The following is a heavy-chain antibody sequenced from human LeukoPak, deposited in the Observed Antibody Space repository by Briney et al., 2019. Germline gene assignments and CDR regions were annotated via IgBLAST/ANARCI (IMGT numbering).Heavy chain of an antibody. CDR1: GFTFSTYA. Sequence: GGSLRLSCAASGFTFSTYAMSWVRQAPGKGLEWVSAISGSGGSTYYADSVKGRFTISRDNSKNTLYLQMNSLRAEDTAVYYCAKDYSEWGLGDAFDIWGQGTMVTVSS. CDR2: ISGSGGST. CDR3: AKDYSEWGLGDAFDI. D-gene: IGHD3-16*01. J-gene: IGHJ3*02. V-gene: IGHV3-23*01.